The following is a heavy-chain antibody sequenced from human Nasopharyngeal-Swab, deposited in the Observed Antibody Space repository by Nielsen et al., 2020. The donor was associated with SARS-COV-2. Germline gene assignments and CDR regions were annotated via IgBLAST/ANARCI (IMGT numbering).Heavy chain of an antibody. Sequence: GESLKISCAASGFTFSDYYMSWIRQAPGKGLEWVSYISSSSSYTNYADSVKGRFTISRDNAKNSLYLQMNSLRAEDTAVYYCARDSYSSRWGQGTLVTVSS. V-gene: IGHV3-11*06. CDR3: ARDSYSSR. CDR2: ISSSSSYT. CDR1: GFTFSDYY. D-gene: IGHD6-13*01. J-gene: IGHJ1*01.